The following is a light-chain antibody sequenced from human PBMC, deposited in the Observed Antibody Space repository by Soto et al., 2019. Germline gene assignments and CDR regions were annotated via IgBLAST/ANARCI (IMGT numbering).Light chain of an antibody. Sequence: QSALTQPPSASGSPGQSVAFSCTGTASDIGGYTFVSWYQQHPGKAPKLLIYDVNKRPSGVPDRFSGSKSGNTASLTVSGLQAEDEADYYCSAHGGTNPYDFGTGTKLTVL. V-gene: IGLV2-8*01. CDR1: ASDIGGYTF. CDR3: SAHGGTNPYD. J-gene: IGLJ1*01. CDR2: DVN.